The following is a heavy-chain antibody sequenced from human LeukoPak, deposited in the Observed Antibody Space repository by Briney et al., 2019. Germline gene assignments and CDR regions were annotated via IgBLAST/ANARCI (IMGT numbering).Heavy chain of an antibody. CDR3: ARVRDYDYVWGRREDAFDI. Sequence: GGSLRLSCTASGFIFSTYWMNWVRQAPGQGLGWVSRINSVGSSTNYADSVKGRFTISRDNAKNMLYLQMNSLRAEDTAVYYCARVRDYDYVWGRREDAFDIWGQGTMVTVSS. CDR2: INSVGSST. V-gene: IGHV3-74*01. CDR1: GFIFSTYW. J-gene: IGHJ3*02. D-gene: IGHD3-16*01.